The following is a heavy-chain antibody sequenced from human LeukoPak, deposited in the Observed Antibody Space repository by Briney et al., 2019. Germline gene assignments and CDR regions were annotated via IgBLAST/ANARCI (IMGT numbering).Heavy chain of an antibody. D-gene: IGHD3-3*01. J-gene: IGHJ4*02. CDR2: ISAYNGNT. CDR3: ARGNDVLRFLGPSYYFDY. V-gene: IGHV1-18*01. CDR1: GYTFTSYG. Sequence: ASVKVSCKASGYTFTSYGISWVRQAPGQGLEWMGWISAYNGNTNYAQKLQGRVTMTRDTSTSTVYMELSSLRSEDTAVYYCARGNDVLRFLGPSYYFDYWGQGTLVTVSS.